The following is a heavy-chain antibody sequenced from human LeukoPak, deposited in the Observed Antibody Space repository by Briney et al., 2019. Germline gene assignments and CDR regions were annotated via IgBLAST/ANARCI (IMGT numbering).Heavy chain of an antibody. CDR2: ISGSGGST. Sequence: PGGSLRLSCAASGFTLSSYWMSWVRQAPGKGLVWVSAISGSGGSTYYADSVKGRFTISRDNSKNTLYLQMNSLRAEDTAVYYCAKGRRSGYSAFYYFDYWGQGTLVTVSS. CDR1: GFTLSSYW. D-gene: IGHD3-22*01. CDR3: AKGRRSGYSAFYYFDY. J-gene: IGHJ4*02. V-gene: IGHV3-23*01.